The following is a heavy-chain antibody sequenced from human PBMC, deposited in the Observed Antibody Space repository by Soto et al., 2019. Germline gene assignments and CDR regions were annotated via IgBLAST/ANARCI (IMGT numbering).Heavy chain of an antibody. V-gene: IGHV1-69*01. Sequence: QVQLVQSGAEVKKPGSSVKVSCTASGGTFSSYAISWVRQAPGQGLEWMGGIIPIFGTANYAQKFQGRVTITADESTSTAYRELSSLRSEDTAVYYCALVVGLYCGGDCSMHYFDYWGQGPLVTVSS. CDR3: ALVVGLYCGGDCSMHYFDY. D-gene: IGHD2-21*02. CDR2: IIPIFGTA. J-gene: IGHJ4*02. CDR1: GGTFSSYA.